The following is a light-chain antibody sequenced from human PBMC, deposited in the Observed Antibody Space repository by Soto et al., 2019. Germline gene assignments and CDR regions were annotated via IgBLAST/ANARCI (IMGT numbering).Light chain of an antibody. Sequence: DIPMTQSPSTLSASVGDRVTVTCRASQSISSWLAWYQQKAGKAPKLLIYKASALESGVPSRFSGSGSGTEFTLTISSLEPEDFATYYCQHYNTYPWTFGQRTKVEIK. CDR1: QSISSW. CDR3: QHYNTYPWT. V-gene: IGKV1-5*03. J-gene: IGKJ1*01. CDR2: KAS.